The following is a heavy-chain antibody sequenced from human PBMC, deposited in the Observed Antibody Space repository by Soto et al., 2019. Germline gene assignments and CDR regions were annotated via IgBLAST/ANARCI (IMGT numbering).Heavy chain of an antibody. D-gene: IGHD2-2*01. J-gene: IGHJ6*02. CDR2: ISGSGGST. CDR3: ARDKDIVVVPAAELGYGMDV. CDR1: GFTFSSYA. V-gene: IGHV3-23*01. Sequence: GGSLRLSCAASGFTFSSYAMSWVRQAPRKGLEWVSAISGSGGSTYYADSVKGRFTISRDNSKNTLYLQMNSLRAEDTAVYYCARDKDIVVVPAAELGYGMDVWGQGTTVTVSS.